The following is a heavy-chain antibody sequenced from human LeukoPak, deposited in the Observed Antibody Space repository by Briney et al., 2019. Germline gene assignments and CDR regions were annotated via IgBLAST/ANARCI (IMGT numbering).Heavy chain of an antibody. D-gene: IGHD6-6*01. J-gene: IGHJ3*02. CDR3: ARGYSSSSFRALDI. CDR1: GFTFDDYG. CDR2: INWNGGST. Sequence: GGSLRLSCAASGFTFDDYGMSWVRQAPGKGLEWVSGINWNGGSTGYADSVKGRFTISRDNAKNSLYLQMNSLRAEDTALYYCARGYSSSSFRALDIWGQGTMVTVSS. V-gene: IGHV3-20*04.